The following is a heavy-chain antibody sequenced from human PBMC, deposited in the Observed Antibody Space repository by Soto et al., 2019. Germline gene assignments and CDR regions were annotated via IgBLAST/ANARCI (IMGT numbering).Heavy chain of an antibody. J-gene: IGHJ4*02. V-gene: IGHV3-7*01. D-gene: IGHD2-15*01. CDR2: IKDDGSEK. Sequence: EVQLVESGGGLVQPGGSLRLSCAASGFTFSGYWRTWARQAPGKGLEWVAQIKDDGSEKFYVDSVKGRFTISRDNADNLLYLQMNSLRAEDTAVYFCARDGYCSGGRCYRRNDYWGQGTLVIVSS. CDR1: GFTFSGYW. CDR3: ARDGYCSGGRCYRRNDY.